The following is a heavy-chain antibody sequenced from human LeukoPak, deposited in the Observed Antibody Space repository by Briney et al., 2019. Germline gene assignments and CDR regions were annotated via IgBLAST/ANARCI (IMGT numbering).Heavy chain of an antibody. J-gene: IGHJ4*02. CDR3: ASGLRYFDLYY. CDR2: IFISGST. D-gene: IGHD3-9*01. V-gene: IGHV4-61*02. CDR1: GGSISSGSYY. Sequence: SETLSLTCTVSGGSISSGSYYWNWIRQPAGKGLEWIGLIFISGSTNYNPSLKSRVTISVDTSKNQFSLKLSSVTAADTAVYYCASGLRYFDLYYWGQGTLVTVSS.